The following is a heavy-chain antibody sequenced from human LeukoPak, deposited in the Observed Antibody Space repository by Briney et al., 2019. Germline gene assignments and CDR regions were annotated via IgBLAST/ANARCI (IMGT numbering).Heavy chain of an antibody. V-gene: IGHV3-21*01. CDR1: GFTFSSYS. D-gene: IGHD3-22*01. CDR2: ISSSSYI. CDR3: ARALKGGSGYIPHDY. J-gene: IGHJ4*02. Sequence: PGGSLRLSCAASGFTFSSYSMNWVRQAPGKGLEWVSSISSSSYIYYADSVKGRFTISRDNAKNSLYLQMNSLRAEDTAVYYCARALKGGSGYIPHDYWGQGTLVTVSS.